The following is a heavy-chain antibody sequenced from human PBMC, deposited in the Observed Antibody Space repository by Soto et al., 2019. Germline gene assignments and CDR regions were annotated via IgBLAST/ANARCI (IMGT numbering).Heavy chain of an antibody. CDR3: ARLDGSGSYYNY. Sequence: QLQLQESGPGLVKPSETLSLTCTVSGGSISSSSYYWGWIRQPPGKGLEWIGSIYYSGSTYYNPSLKSRVTISVDTSKNQFSLKLSSVTAADTDVYYCARLDGSGSYYNYWGQGTLVTVSS. V-gene: IGHV4-39*01. CDR1: GGSISSSSYY. D-gene: IGHD3-10*01. J-gene: IGHJ4*02. CDR2: IYYSGST.